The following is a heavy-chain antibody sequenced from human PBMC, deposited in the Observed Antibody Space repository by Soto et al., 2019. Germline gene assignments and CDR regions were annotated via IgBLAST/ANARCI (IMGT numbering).Heavy chain of an antibody. Sequence: SVKVSCKTSGFTFRSSAVQWVRQARGQRLEWIGWLVVGTGNTNYAQKFQQRVTISSDRSTNTVSMELSSLTSEDTAVYYCATGAYCSGGSCSDYYYYYYGMDLWCQGTTVTVSS. CDR1: GFTFRSSA. J-gene: IGHJ6*02. CDR3: ATGAYCSGGSCSDYYYYYYGMDL. D-gene: IGHD2-15*01. V-gene: IGHV1-58*01. CDR2: LVVGTGNT.